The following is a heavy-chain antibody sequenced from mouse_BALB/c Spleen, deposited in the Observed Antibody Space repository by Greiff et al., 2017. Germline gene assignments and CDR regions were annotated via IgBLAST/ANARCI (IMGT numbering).Heavy chain of an antibody. V-gene: IGHV14-3*02. CDR2: IDTANGNT. D-gene: IGHD2-14*01. CDR1: GFNIKDTY. CDR3: ARERYDVNAMDD. J-gene: IGHJ4*01. Sequence: VQLQQSGAELVKPGASVKLSCTASGFNIKDTYMHWVKQRPEQGLEWIGRIDTANGNTKYDPKFQGKATITADTSSNTAYLQLSSLTSEDTAVYYGARERYDVNAMDDWGQGTSVTVSS.